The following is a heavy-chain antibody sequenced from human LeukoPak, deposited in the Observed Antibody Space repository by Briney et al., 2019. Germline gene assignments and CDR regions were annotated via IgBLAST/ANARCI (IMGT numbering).Heavy chain of an antibody. J-gene: IGHJ6*04. V-gene: IGHV3-21*01. Sequence: GGSLRLSCAASGFTFSSYSMNWVRQAPGKGLEWVSSISSSSSYIYYADSVKGRFTISRDNAKNSLYLQMNSLRAEDTAVYYCARGMVWFGELVLLPYGMDVWGKGTTVTVSS. CDR3: ARGMVWFGELVLLPYGMDV. CDR2: ISSSSSYI. D-gene: IGHD3-10*01. CDR1: GFTFSSYS.